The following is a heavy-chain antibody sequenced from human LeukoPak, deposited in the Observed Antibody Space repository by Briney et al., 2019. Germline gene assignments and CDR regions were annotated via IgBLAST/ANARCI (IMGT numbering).Heavy chain of an antibody. D-gene: IGHD3-22*01. V-gene: IGHV3-23*01. CDR3: AEEGYDYDSSHSYFDY. J-gene: IGHJ4*02. Sequence: GGSLRLSCAASGFTFSNYAMSWVRQAPGKGLEWVSGISGSGGTTYHADSVKGRFTISRDNSKNTLYLQMNTLRAGDTAVYYGAEEGYDYDSSHSYFDYWGQGTLVTVSS. CDR1: GFTFSNYA. CDR2: ISGSGGTT.